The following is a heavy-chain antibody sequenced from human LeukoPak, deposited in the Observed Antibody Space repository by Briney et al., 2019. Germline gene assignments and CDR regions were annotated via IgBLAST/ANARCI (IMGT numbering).Heavy chain of an antibody. D-gene: IGHD3-22*01. CDR1: GGSFSGYY. V-gene: IGHV4-34*01. CDR3: ARDEIPPYYYDSSGYLDY. CDR2: INHSGST. Sequence: SETLSLTCAVYGGSFSGYYWSWIRQPPGKGLEWIGEINHSGSTNYNPSLKSRVTISVDTSKNQFSLKLSSVTAADTAVYYCARDEIPPYYYDSSGYLDYWGQGTLVTVSS. J-gene: IGHJ4*02.